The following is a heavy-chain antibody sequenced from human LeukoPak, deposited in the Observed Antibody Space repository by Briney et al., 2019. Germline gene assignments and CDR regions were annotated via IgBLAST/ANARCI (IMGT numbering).Heavy chain of an antibody. CDR3: AKARRGVDHFDY. Sequence: GGSLRLSCAASGFTFSSYAMSWVRQAPGKGLEWVSAISGSGGSTYYADSVKGRFTISRDNSKNTLYLQMNSLRAEDTAVYYFAKARRGVDHFDYWGQGTLVTVSS. D-gene: IGHD2-15*01. J-gene: IGHJ4*02. CDR1: GFTFSSYA. CDR2: ISGSGGST. V-gene: IGHV3-23*01.